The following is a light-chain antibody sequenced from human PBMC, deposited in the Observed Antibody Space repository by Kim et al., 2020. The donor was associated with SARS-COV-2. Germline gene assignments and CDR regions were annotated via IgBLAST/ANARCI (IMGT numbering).Light chain of an antibody. J-gene: IGKJ5*01. CDR1: QVIRKF. V-gene: IGKV1-33*01. CDR2: DVS. CDR3: QQNDAFPIT. Sequence: ASVGDRVTITCQSTQVIRKFLNWYQQRPGKAPQLLIYDVSNLQTGVPSRFSGSGYGTEFTLTISSLQPEDFATYYCQQNDAFPITFGQGTRLEIK.